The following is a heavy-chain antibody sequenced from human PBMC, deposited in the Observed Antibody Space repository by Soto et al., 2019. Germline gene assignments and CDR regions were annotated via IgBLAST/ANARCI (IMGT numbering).Heavy chain of an antibody. CDR1: GGTFSSYT. D-gene: IGHD6-19*01. V-gene: IGHV1-69*02. CDR3: ARGYSSGWYVGWFDP. CDR2: IIPILGIA. Sequence: ASVKVSCKASGGTFSSYTISWVRQAPGQGLEWMGRIIPILGIANYAQKFQGRVTITADKSTSTAYMELSSLRSEDTAVYYCARGYSSGWYVGWFDPWGQGTLVTVSS. J-gene: IGHJ5*02.